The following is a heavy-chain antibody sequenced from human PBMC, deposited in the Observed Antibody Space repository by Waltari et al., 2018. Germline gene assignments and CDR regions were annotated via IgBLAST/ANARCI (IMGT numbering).Heavy chain of an antibody. CDR1: GFTCSSYA. CDR3: AKSPGYSRGAFDY. V-gene: IGHV3-23*04. J-gene: IGHJ4*02. Sequence: EVQLVESGGGLVQPGGSLRISCAASGFTCSSYAMRWVSKAPGKWLEWVSAISVSGGSTDYADSVKGRFTISRDNSKNTLYLQMNSLRAEDTAVYYCAKSPGYSRGAFDYWGQGTLVTVSS. D-gene: IGHD6-13*01. CDR2: ISVSGGST.